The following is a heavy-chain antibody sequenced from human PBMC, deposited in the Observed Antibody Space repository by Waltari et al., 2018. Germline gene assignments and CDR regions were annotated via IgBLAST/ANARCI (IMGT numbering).Heavy chain of an antibody. CDR3: TTLAXGESGDY. V-gene: IGHV3-7*01. J-gene: IGHJ4*02. Sequence: EVQLVESXGGLVQPGGSLSLSCXASGXTFNPYXMKWIRQVQGEGLEWVANINPDGXDNCYVDSGTGRXSVXRDXAXNXLYLQMNXXXAEDXAVYYCTTLAXGESGDYXGKGTLGTVXS. CDR2: INPDGXDN. D-gene: IGHD3-10*01. CDR1: GXTFNPYX.